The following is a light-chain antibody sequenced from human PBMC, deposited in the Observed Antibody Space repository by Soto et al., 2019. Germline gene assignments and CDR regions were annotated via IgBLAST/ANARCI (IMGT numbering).Light chain of an antibody. CDR2: EVT. Sequence: QSALTQPASVSGSLGQSITIPCTGTSTDVGAYNFVSWYQQHPDKAPKLLIYEVTYRPSGVSNRFSGSKSGNTASLTISGLQAEDEADYYCSSYTTTNTPVFGAGTKVTVL. CDR1: STDVGAYNF. J-gene: IGLJ1*01. V-gene: IGLV2-14*01. CDR3: SSYTTTNTPV.